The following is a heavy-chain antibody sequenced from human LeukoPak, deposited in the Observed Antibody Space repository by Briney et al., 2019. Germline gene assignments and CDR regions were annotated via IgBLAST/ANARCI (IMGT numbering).Heavy chain of an antibody. D-gene: IGHD3-9*01. CDR3: ARDRDYDILTGYCNKNAFDI. Sequence: PSETLSLTCAVSGGSISSSNWWSWVRQPPGKGLEWIGEIYHSGSTNYNPSLKSRVTISVDTSKNQFSLKLSSVTAADTAVYYCARDRDYDILTGYCNKNAFDIWGQGTMVTVSS. V-gene: IGHV4-4*02. J-gene: IGHJ3*02. CDR1: GGSISSSNW. CDR2: IYHSGST.